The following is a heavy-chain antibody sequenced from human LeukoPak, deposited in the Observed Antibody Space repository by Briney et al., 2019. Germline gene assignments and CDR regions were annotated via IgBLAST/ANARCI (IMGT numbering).Heavy chain of an antibody. J-gene: IGHJ4*02. D-gene: IGHD5-18*01. CDR1: GFTFSNYA. Sequence: GGSLRLSCAASGFTFSNYAIHWVRQAPGKGLEWVAVISYDGSNKYYADSVKGRFTISRDNSMNTLYLQMNSLRAEDTAVYYCARDFSSAMVTLPFDYWGQGTLVTVSS. V-gene: IGHV3-30-3*01. CDR2: ISYDGSNK. CDR3: ARDFSSAMVTLPFDY.